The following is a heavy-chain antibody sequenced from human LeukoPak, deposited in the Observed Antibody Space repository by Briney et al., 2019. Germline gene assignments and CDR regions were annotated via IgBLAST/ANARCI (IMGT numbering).Heavy chain of an antibody. V-gene: IGHV4-39*01. D-gene: IGHD5-18*01. J-gene: IGHJ3*02. CDR3: ARTVQLWSNAFDI. Sequence: SSETLSLTCTVSGGSISSSSYYWGWIRQPPGKGLEWIGSIYYSGSTYYNPSLKSRVTISVDTSKNQFSLKLSSVTAADTAVYYCARTVQLWSNAFDIWGQGTMVTVSS. CDR1: GGSISSSSYY. CDR2: IYYSGST.